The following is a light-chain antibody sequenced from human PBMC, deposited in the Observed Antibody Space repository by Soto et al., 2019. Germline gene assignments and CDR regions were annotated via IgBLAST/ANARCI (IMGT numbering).Light chain of an antibody. CDR3: QSYDSSLSSSV. CDR1: ISDIGAGYD. Sequence: QSVLTQPPSVSGAPGQRVTISCTGSISDIGAGYDVHWYQQLPGTAPKLLIYHNTNRPSGVPDRFSGSKSGTSASLAITGLQAEDEADYYCQSYDSSLSSSVFGTGTKVTVL. CDR2: HNT. V-gene: IGLV1-40*01. J-gene: IGLJ1*01.